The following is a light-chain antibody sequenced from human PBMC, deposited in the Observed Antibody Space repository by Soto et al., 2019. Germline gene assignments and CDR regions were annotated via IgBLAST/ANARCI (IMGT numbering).Light chain of an antibody. CDR3: QQSYSTPRT. J-gene: IGKJ1*01. Sequence: DIQMTKSPSSLSASVGDRVTITCRASQSISSYLNWYQQKPGKAPKLLIYAASSLQSGVPSRFSGSGSGTDFTLTISSLQPEDFATYYCQQSYSTPRTFGQG. CDR1: QSISSY. V-gene: IGKV1-39*01. CDR2: AAS.